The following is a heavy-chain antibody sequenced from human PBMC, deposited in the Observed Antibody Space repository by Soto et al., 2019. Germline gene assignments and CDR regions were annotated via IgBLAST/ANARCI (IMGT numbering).Heavy chain of an antibody. V-gene: IGHV6-1*01. J-gene: IGHJ4*02. CDR2: TYYRSKWYN. CDR3: ARVEQWLVKTGYFDS. CDR1: GDSVSSNSAA. Sequence: SQTLSLTCAISGDSVSSNSAAWNWIRQSPSRGLEWLGRTYYRSKWYNDYAVSVKSRITINPDTSKNQFSLQLNSVTPEDTAVYYCARVEQWLVKTGYFDSWAQGTLVTVSS. D-gene: IGHD6-19*01.